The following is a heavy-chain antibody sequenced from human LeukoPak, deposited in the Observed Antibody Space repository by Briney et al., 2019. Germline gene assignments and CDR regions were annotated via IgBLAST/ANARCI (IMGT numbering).Heavy chain of an antibody. CDR2: VHYSGTT. CDR3: ARELGYCSGGTCYSAHAFDI. V-gene: IGHV4-59*01. J-gene: IGHJ3*02. CDR1: GGSISSYH. Sequence: PSETLSLTCTVSGGSISSYHWNWIRQPPGKGLEWIGYVHYSGTTKCNPSLKSRVTMSVDTSKNQISLRVNSVTAADTAVYYCARELGYCSGGTCYSAHAFDIWGQGTMVTVSS. D-gene: IGHD2-15*01.